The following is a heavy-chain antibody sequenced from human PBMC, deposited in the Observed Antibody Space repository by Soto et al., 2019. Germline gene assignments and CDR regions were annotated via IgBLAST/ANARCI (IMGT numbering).Heavy chain of an antibody. CDR2: IIPIFGTA. V-gene: IGHV1-69*01. Sequence: QVQLVQSGAEVKKPGSSVKVSCKAPGGSFSSYAISWVRQAPGQGLEWMGGIIPIFGTANYAQKFQGRVTIIADESTSTSSMELSSLRSEDTAVYYCARSQGGSSSLDIYYYYYYGMDVWGQGTTVTVSS. J-gene: IGHJ6*02. CDR1: GGSFSSYA. D-gene: IGHD6-19*01. CDR3: ARSQGGSSSLDIYYYYYYGMDV.